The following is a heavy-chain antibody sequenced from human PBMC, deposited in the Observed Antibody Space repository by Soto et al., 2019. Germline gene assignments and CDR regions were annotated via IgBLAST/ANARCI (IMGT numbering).Heavy chain of an antibody. CDR3: ARYKRARTRGSLEWLLYTEPYFDY. CDR2: IYYSGST. J-gene: IGHJ4*02. D-gene: IGHD3-3*01. V-gene: IGHV4-31*03. Sequence: QVQLQESGPGLVKPSQTLSLTCTVSGGSISSGGYYWSWIRQHPGKGLEWIGYIYYSGSTYYNPSLKSRVTTAVDTSKNQFSLKLSSVTAADTAVYYCARYKRARTRGSLEWLLYTEPYFDYWGQGTLVTVSS. CDR1: GGSISSGGYY.